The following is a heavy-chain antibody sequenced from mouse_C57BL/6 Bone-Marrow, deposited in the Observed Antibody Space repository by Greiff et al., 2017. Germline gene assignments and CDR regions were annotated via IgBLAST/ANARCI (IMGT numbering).Heavy chain of an antibody. V-gene: IGHV1-59*01. D-gene: IGHD2-12*01. J-gene: IGHJ2*01. CDR3: ARPVLYPSGC. Sequence: QVQLQQPGAELVRPGTSVKLSCKASGYTFTSYWMHWVKQRPGQGLEWIGVIDPSDSYTNYNQKFKGKATLTVDTSSSTAYMQLSSLTSEDSAVYYCARPVLYPSGCGGHGTTLTVSS. CDR1: GYTFTSYW. CDR2: IDPSDSYT.